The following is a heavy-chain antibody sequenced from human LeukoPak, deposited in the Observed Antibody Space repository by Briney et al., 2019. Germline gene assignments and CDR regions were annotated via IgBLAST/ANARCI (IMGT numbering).Heavy chain of an antibody. CDR2: IYYSGSS. D-gene: IGHD3-10*01. V-gene: IGHV4-39*01. CDR1: GGSISSSSYY. J-gene: IGHJ6*03. Sequence: SETLSLTCTVSGGSISSSSYYWGWIRQPPGKGLEWIGSIYYSGSSYYNPSLQRRVTISVDTSKNQFSLKLSSVTAAATAVYYCAGLPRITMVRGVYYYYYYMDVWGKGTTVTVSS. CDR3: AGLPRITMVRGVYYYYYYMDV.